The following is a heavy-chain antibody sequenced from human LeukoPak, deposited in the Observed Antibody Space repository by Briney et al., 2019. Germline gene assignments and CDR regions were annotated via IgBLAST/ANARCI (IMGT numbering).Heavy chain of an antibody. V-gene: IGHV4-59*08. Sequence: PSETLSLTCTVSGGSISSYYWSWIRQPPGKGLEWIGYIYYSGSTNYNPSLKSRVTISVDTSKNQFSLKLSSVTAADTAVYYCARLNTAMVKVPWIDPWGQGTLVTVSS. CDR2: IYYSGST. CDR1: GGSISSYY. D-gene: IGHD5-18*01. J-gene: IGHJ5*02. CDR3: ARLNTAMVKVPWIDP.